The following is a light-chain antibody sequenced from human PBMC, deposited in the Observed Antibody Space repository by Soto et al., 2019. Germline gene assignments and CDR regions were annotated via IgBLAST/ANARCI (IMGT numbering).Light chain of an antibody. CDR3: QQFDNRPPAT. CDR1: QSVNSN. Sequence: EIVMTQSPATLSVSPGERATLSCRASQSVNSNLAWYQQKPGQAPTLLIYDASTRATGIPARFSGSGSGTEFTLTISSLQSEDFAVYYCQQFDNRPPATFGQGTRLEIK. J-gene: IGKJ5*01. CDR2: DAS. V-gene: IGKV3-15*01.